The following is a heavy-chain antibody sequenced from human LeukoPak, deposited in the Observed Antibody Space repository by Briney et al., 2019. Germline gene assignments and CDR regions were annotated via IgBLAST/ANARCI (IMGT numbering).Heavy chain of an antibody. V-gene: IGHV3-15*01. Sequence: SGGSLRLSCAVSEITVSHAWMSWVRQAPGKGLEWVGRIKSKTDGGTTEYAAPVKGRYTMSTDDSKKMLYLQMNSLKSEDTAVYYCTTVGNPAYFGNWGQGTLVTVSS. D-gene: IGHD4-23*01. CDR2: IKSKTDGGTT. CDR3: TTVGNPAYFGN. J-gene: IGHJ4*02. CDR1: EITVSHAW.